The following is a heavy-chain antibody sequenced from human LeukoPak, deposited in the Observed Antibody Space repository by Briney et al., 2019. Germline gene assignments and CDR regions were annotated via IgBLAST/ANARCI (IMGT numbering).Heavy chain of an antibody. CDR3: ARAAYDNSGYLTL. Sequence: GGSLRLSCAASGFTFSSYGMHWVRQAPGKGLEWVAVIWYDGTNKYYADSVKGRFTISRDSSRNTLYLQMNSLRAEDTAVYYCARAAYDNSGYLTLWGQGTLVTVSS. J-gene: IGHJ4*02. CDR1: GFTFSSYG. D-gene: IGHD3-22*01. CDR2: IWYDGTNK. V-gene: IGHV3-33*01.